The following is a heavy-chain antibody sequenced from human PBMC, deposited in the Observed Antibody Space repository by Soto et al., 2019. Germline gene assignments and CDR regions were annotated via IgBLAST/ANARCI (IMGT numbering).Heavy chain of an antibody. V-gene: IGHV4-61*08. D-gene: IGHD3-10*01. J-gene: IGHJ4*02. CDR1: GGSISSYSISVYY. CDR3: ATRPPDAVWFGVFDY. Sequence: SETLSLTCTVSGGSISSYSISVYYWRWIRQPPGKGLEWLGYVHYSGNTNYNPSLTSRVTISLDSSKNQFSLKLISVTTADTAVYYCATRPPDAVWFGVFDYWGQGLLVTVSS. CDR2: VHYSGNT.